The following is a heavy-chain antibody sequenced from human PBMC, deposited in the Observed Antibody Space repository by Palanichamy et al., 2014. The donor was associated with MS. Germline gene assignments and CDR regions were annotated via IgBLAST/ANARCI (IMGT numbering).Heavy chain of an antibody. CDR1: GFIFSDHH. V-gene: IGHV3-72*01. D-gene: IGHD2-2*03. J-gene: IGHJ4*02. CDR2: IKKKSSMYIT. CDR3: SRLMDD. Sequence: EVQLVESGGGLVQPGGSLRVSCAASGFIFSDHHMDWVRQAPGKGVEWVGRIKKKSSMYITEYAASVEGRFTISRDDSKSSVYLQMNSLKSEDTAVYFCSRLMDDWGQGTLVIVSS.